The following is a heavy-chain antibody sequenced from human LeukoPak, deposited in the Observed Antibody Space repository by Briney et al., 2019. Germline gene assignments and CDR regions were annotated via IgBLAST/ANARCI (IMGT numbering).Heavy chain of an antibody. V-gene: IGHV3-66*02. CDR2: IYSGGST. J-gene: IGHJ4*02. CDR1: GFTVSSNY. D-gene: IGHD6-13*01. Sequence: GGSLRLSRAASGFTVSSNYMSWVRQAPGKGLEWVSVIYSGGSTYYADSVKGRFTISRDNSKNTLYLQMNRLRAEDTAVYYCARDASGARIAGYWGQGTLVTVSS. CDR3: ARDASGARIAGY.